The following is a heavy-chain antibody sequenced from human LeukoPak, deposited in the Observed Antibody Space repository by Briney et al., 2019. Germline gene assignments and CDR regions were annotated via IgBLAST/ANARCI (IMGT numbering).Heavy chain of an antibody. CDR3: ARWEYCSSSSCYDESETFDY. CDR2: ISAYNGNT. CDR1: GYTFTSYG. V-gene: IGHV1-18*01. J-gene: IGHJ4*02. D-gene: IGHD2-2*01. Sequence: ASVKVSCKASGYTFTSYGISWVRQAPGQGLEWMGWISAYNGNTNYAQKYQGRVTMTTDTSTSTAYMELRSLRSDDTAIYYCARWEYCSSSSCYDESETFDYWGQGTLATVSS.